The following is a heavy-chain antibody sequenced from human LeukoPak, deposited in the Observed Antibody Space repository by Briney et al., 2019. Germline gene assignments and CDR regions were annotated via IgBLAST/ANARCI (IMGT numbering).Heavy chain of an antibody. J-gene: IGHJ4*02. Sequence: PGGSLRLSCAASGFTFSSYGISWVRQAPGQGLEWMGWISAYNGNTNYAQKLQGRVTMTTDTSTSTAYMELRSLRSDDTAVYYCARGSIRYGSGINTQDYWGQGTLVTVSS. D-gene: IGHD3-10*01. CDR3: ARGSIRYGSGINTQDY. CDR2: ISAYNGNT. V-gene: IGHV1-18*01. CDR1: GFTFSSYG.